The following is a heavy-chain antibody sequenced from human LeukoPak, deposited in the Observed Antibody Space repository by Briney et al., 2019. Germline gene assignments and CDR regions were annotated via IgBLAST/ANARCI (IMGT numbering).Heavy chain of an antibody. V-gene: IGHV4-31*03. CDR3: AAADWESFYFDS. CDR2: TSYSEGT. CDR1: GGSVSRGGYY. J-gene: IGHJ4*02. Sequence: SETLSLTCTVSGGSVSRGGYYWSWIRQHPGKGLEGIGFTSYSEGTYYNPSLMRRITISVDSSHNQFSLKMRDVTAADTAVYFCAAADWESFYFDSWGQGALVAVSS. D-gene: IGHD1-26*01.